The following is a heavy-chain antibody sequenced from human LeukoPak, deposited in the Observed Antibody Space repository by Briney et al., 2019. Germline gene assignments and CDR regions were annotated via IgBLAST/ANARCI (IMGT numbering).Heavy chain of an antibody. Sequence: PGGSLRLSCTASGFTFSSYVMSWVRQAPGKGLEWASAISGSGGTAYYADSVKGRFTISRDNSKNTLLQMNSLRAEDTAVYYCAKDRPPYGSGSHYGIYGMDVWGQGTTVTVSS. CDR3: AKDRPPYGSGSHYGIYGMDV. CDR1: GFTFSSYV. D-gene: IGHD3-10*01. J-gene: IGHJ6*02. V-gene: IGHV3-23*01. CDR2: ISGSGGTA.